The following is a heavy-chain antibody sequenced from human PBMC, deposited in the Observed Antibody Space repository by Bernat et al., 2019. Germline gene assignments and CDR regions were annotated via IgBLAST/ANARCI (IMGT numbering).Heavy chain of an antibody. CDR2: ISYDGSNK. CDR3: AKALVLLWCGEFPDAFDI. V-gene: IGHV3-30*18. CDR1: GFTFSSYG. Sequence: QVQLVESGGGVVQPGRSLRLSCAASGFTFSSYGMHWVRQAPGKGLEWVAVISYDGSNKYYADSVKGRFTISRDNSKNTLYLQMNSLRAEDTAVYYCAKALVLLWCGEFPDAFDIWGQGTMVTVSS. D-gene: IGHD3-10*01. J-gene: IGHJ3*02.